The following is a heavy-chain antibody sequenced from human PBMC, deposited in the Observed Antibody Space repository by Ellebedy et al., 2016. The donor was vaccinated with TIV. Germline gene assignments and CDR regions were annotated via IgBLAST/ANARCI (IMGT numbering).Heavy chain of an antibody. CDR1: GFTFGSFA. CDR3: AKGSSSGFNYDRVGFQY. J-gene: IGHJ4*02. CDR2: ISGDGVNT. Sequence: ESLKISCAASGFTFGSFAMHSVRQAPGKGLEWLSVISGDGVNTYSAASVKGRFTITRDNFKNTLFLQVNRLRAEDTAVYYCAKGSSSGFNYDRVGFQYWGQGTLVTVSS. V-gene: IGHV3-23*01. D-gene: IGHD3-22*01.